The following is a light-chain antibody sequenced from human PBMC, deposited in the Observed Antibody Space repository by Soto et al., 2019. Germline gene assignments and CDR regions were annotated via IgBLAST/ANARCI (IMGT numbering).Light chain of an antibody. CDR2: AAS. Sequence: EIGLTQSPGTLSLSLGERATLSCRASQSVSSSYLAWYQQKPGQAPRLLIYAASSRATGIPDRFSGSGSGTDFTLTISRPEPEDFAVYYCQQYGSAPEWTFGQGTKVEVK. V-gene: IGKV3-20*01. CDR3: QQYGSAPEWT. CDR1: QSVSSSY. J-gene: IGKJ1*01.